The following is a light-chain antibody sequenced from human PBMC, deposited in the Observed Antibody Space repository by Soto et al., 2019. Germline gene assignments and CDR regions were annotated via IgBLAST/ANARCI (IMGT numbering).Light chain of an antibody. V-gene: IGLV1-44*01. CDR2: SNK. CDR3: AAWDDSLNGVI. Sequence: QSVLTQPPSVSGTPGQRVTISCSGGSSNIGSNTVNWYQQLPATAPKLLIYSNKQRPSGVPDRFSGSKSGTSASLAISGPQSEDEADYYCAAWDDSLNGVIFGGGTKVTVL. J-gene: IGLJ2*01. CDR1: SSNIGSNT.